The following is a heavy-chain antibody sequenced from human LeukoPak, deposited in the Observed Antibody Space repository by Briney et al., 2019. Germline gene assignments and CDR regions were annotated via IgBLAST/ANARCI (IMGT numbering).Heavy chain of an antibody. J-gene: IGHJ4*02. CDR3: ARWNAVITSIDY. V-gene: IGHV4-61*05. CDR2: VYYTGST. D-gene: IGHD3-16*01. CDR1: GGSISSSSYY. Sequence: SETLSLTCTVSGGSISSSSYYWGWIRQPPGTGLEWIGYVYYTGSTSYNPSLKSRVTISGDTSKNQFSLKLSSVTAADTAVYFCARWNAVITSIDYWGQGILVAVSS.